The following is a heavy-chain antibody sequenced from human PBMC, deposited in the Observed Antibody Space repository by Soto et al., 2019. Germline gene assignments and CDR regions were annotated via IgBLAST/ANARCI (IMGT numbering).Heavy chain of an antibody. Sequence: SGPKLVNPTQTLTLTCTFSVFSLSTSGVGVGWIRQPPGKALEWLALIYWDDDKRYSPSLKSRLTITKDTSKNQVVLTMTNMDPVDTATYYCGTWIQLWLIVYWGQGTLVTVSS. J-gene: IGHJ4*02. CDR2: IYWDDDK. CDR1: VFSLSTSGVG. V-gene: IGHV2-5*02. CDR3: GTWIQLWLIVY. D-gene: IGHD5-18*01.